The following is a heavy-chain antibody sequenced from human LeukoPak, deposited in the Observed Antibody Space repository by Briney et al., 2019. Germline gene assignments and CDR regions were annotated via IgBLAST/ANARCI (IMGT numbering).Heavy chain of an antibody. CDR2: IYYSGST. CDR3: ARHGTGYSSSWYPSRGFDR. Sequence: SETLSLTCTVSGGSISSYYWSWIRQPPGKGLECIGYIYYSGSTNYNPSLKSRVTISVDTFKNQFSLKLSSVTAADTAVYYCARHGTGYSSSWYPSRGFDRWGQGTLVTVYS. D-gene: IGHD6-13*01. CDR1: GGSISSYY. J-gene: IGHJ5*02. V-gene: IGHV4-59*08.